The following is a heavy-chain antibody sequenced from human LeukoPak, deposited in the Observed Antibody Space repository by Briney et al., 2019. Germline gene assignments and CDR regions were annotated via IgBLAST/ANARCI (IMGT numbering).Heavy chain of an antibody. V-gene: IGHV3-30*18. CDR3: AKVDLYYGSGSYFDY. J-gene: IGHJ4*02. Sequence: PGGSLRLSCAASGFTFSSYGMHWVRQAPGKGLEWVAVISYDGSNKYYADSVKGRFTISRDNSKNTLYLQMNSLRAEDTAVYYCAKVDLYYGSGSYFDYWGQGTLVTVSS. D-gene: IGHD3-10*01. CDR2: ISYDGSNK. CDR1: GFTFSSYG.